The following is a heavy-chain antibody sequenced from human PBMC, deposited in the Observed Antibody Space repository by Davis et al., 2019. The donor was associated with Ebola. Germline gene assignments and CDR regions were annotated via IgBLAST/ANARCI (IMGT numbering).Heavy chain of an antibody. V-gene: IGHV3-23*01. CDR1: GFTFSSYA. J-gene: IGHJ1*01. CDR2: ISGSGGST. CDR3: ATAVVAGAGNFQH. Sequence: GESLKISCAASGFTFSSYAMSWVRQAPGKGLEWVSAISGSGGSTYYADSVKGRFTISKDNSKNTLYLQMNSLRAEDTAVYYCATAVVAGAGNFQHWGQGTVVTVSS. D-gene: IGHD6-13*01.